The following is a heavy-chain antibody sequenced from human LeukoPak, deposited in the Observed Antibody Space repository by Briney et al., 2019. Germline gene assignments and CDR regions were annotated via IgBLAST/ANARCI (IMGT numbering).Heavy chain of an antibody. Sequence: PSQTLSLTRALYGGSVSNNYWSWIRQHPGEGREWFGEINHSGSTNYNPSLKSRVTISVDASKNQFSLKLSSVTAADTAVYYCSRRKIMGYSSSWPIDYWGQGTLVTVSS. CDR3: SRRKIMGYSSSWPIDY. J-gene: IGHJ4*02. CDR1: GGSVSNNY. CDR2: INHSGST. V-gene: IGHV4-34*01. D-gene: IGHD6-13*01.